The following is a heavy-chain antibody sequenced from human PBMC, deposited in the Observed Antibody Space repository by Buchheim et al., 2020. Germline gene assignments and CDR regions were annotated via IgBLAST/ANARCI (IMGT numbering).Heavy chain of an antibody. CDR3: ARGKGGVYTSSWYEAWYGMDV. D-gene: IGHD6-13*01. Sequence: QVQLQESGPGLVKPSGTLSLTCAVSGGSISSSNCWSWVRQPPGKGLEGIGEIYHSGGTNYNPSLKNRVTISVDRSKNQLSLKLSFVTAADTAVYYCARGKGGVYTSSWYEAWYGMDVWGQGTT. CDR1: GGSISSSNC. V-gene: IGHV4-4*02. CDR2: IYHSGGT. J-gene: IGHJ6*02.